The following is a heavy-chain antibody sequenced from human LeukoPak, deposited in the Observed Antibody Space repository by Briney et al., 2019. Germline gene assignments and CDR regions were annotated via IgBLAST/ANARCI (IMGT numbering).Heavy chain of an antibody. CDR2: INPSGGST. Sequence: ASVKVSCKASGYTFSSYYMHWVRQAPGQGLGWIGIINPSGGSTSYAQKFQGRVTMTRDTSTSTVYTELSSLRSEDTAVYYCVRGVVIPATITYWFDPWGQGTLVTVSS. D-gene: IGHD2-2*02. J-gene: IGHJ5*02. V-gene: IGHV1-46*01. CDR3: VRGVVIPATITYWFDP. CDR1: GYTFSSYY.